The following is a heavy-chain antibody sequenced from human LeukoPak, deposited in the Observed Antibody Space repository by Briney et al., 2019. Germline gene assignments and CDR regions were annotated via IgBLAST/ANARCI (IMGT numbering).Heavy chain of an antibody. V-gene: IGHV3-23*01. CDR2: ISGSGGST. CDR1: GLTFSSYA. J-gene: IGHJ4*02. Sequence: GGSLRLSCAASGLTFSSYAMMWPRQAPGKGLEWVSAISGSGGSTYYADSVKGRFTVSRDKSKHTLYLELNSLRADDTAVYYCSQTGSFYFPFDYWGQGILVTVSS. CDR3: SQTGSFYFPFDY. D-gene: IGHD2-15*01.